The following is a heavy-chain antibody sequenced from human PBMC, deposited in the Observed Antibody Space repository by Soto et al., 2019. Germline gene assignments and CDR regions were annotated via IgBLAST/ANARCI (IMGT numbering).Heavy chain of an antibody. CDR1: GYSFTTYW. CDR3: ARHEATYYHYYGMDV. V-gene: IGHV5-51*01. J-gene: IGHJ6*02. Sequence: GESLKISCQSHGYSFTTYWIAWVRQKPGKGLEWMGSFHPGESDTRYSPSFQGHVTISADRSITTAYLQWSSLQASDTAMYYCARHEATYYHYYGMDVWGQGTTVTVPS. CDR2: FHPGESDT.